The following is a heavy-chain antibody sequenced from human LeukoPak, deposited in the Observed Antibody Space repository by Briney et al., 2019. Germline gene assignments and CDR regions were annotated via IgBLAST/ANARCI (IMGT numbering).Heavy chain of an antibody. CDR1: GFTFSSYS. D-gene: IGHD2/OR15-2a*01. V-gene: IGHV3-21*01. CDR3: ARDGLSNWFDP. Sequence: GGSLRLSCAASGFTFSSYSMNWVRQAPGEGLEWVSSISSSSSYIYYADSVKGRFTISRDNAKNSLYLQMNSLRAEDTAVYYCARDGLSNWFDPWGQGTLVTVSS. CDR2: ISSSSSYI. J-gene: IGHJ5*02.